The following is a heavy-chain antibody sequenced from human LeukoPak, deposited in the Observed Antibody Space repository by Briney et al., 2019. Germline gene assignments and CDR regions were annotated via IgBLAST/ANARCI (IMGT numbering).Heavy chain of an antibody. CDR2: IYYSGST. Sequence: PSETLSLTCTVSGGSISSYYWSWIRQPPGKGLEWIGYIYYSGSTNYNPSLKSRVTISVDTSKNQFSLKLSSVTAADTAVYYCASSPPPYYCYMDVWGKGTMVTVSS. CDR1: GGSISSYY. V-gene: IGHV4-59*01. J-gene: IGHJ6*03. CDR3: ASSPPPYYCYMDV.